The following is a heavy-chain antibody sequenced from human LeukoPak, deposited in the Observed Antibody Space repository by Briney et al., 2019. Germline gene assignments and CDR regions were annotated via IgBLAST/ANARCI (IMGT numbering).Heavy chain of an antibody. J-gene: IGHJ4*02. CDR1: GFTFSSYD. V-gene: IGHV3-33*01. CDR2: IWYDGSNK. CDR3: ARDLSTDGYYFDY. D-gene: IGHD5-24*01. Sequence: QPGRSLTLSCAASGFTFSSYDMHWVRQAPGKGLEWVAVIWYDGSNKYYADSVKGRFTISRDNSKNTLYLQMNSLRAEDTAVYDCARDLSTDGYYFDYWGQGSLVTVSS.